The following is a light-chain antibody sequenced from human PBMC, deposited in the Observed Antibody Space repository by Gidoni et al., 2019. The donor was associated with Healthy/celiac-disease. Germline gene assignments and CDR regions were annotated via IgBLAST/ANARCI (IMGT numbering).Light chain of an antibody. CDR1: KLGDKY. V-gene: IGLV3-1*01. J-gene: IGLJ1*01. CDR2: QDS. Sequence: SYELTPPPSVSVSPGQTASITCSGDKLGDKYACWYQQKPGQSPVLVIYQDSKRPSGIPERFSGSNSGNTATLTISGTQAMDEADYYCQAWDSSTDYVFGTGTKVTV. CDR3: QAWDSSTDYV.